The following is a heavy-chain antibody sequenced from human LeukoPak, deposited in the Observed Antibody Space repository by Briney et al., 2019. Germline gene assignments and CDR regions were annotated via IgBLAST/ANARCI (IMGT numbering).Heavy chain of an antibody. D-gene: IGHD2-21*02. CDR3: ARANCGGDCYYAFDI. CDR2: ISSSSSTI. J-gene: IGHJ3*02. V-gene: IGHV3-48*01. CDR1: GFTFSSYS. Sequence: GGSLRLSCAASGFTFSSYSMNWVRQAPGKGLEWVSYISSSSSTIYYADSVKGRFTISRDNAKNSLYLQMNGLRAEDTAVYYCARANCGGDCYYAFDIWGQGTMVTVSS.